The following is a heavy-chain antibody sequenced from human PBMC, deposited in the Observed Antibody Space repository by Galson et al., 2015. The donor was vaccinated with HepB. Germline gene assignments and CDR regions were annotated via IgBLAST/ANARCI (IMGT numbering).Heavy chain of an antibody. J-gene: IGHJ4*02. Sequence: SVKVSCKASGYTFTSYYMHWVRQAPGQGLEWMGIINPSGGSTSYAQKLQGRVTMTRDTSTSTVYMELSSLRSEDTAVYYCARASSPSTYCGGDCYPNYFDCWGQGTLVTVSS. CDR2: INPSGGST. CDR1: GYTFTSYY. D-gene: IGHD2-21*02. V-gene: IGHV1-46*04. CDR3: ARASSPSTYCGGDCYPNYFDC.